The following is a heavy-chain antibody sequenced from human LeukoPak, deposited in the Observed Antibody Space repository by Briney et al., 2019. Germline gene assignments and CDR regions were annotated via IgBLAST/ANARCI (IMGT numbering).Heavy chain of an antibody. Sequence: SETLSLTCTVSGVSIISSNSYWGWIRQPPGKGLEWIGSIYYTGNTYYNASLKSRVTISVDTSKNQFSLKLSSVTAADTAVYYCARRYDYWGQGTLVTVSS. D-gene: IGHD1-1*01. CDR2: IYYTGNT. CDR3: ARRYDY. V-gene: IGHV4-39*07. J-gene: IGHJ4*02. CDR1: GVSIISSNSY.